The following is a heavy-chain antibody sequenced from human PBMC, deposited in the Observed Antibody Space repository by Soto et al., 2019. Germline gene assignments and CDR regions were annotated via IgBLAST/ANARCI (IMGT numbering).Heavy chain of an antibody. CDR2: ISYDGSNK. D-gene: IGHD1-26*01. Sequence: GGSLRLSCAASGFTFSSYAMHWVRQAPGKGLEWVAVISYDGSNKYYADSVKGRFTISRDNSKNTLYLQMNSLRAEDTAVYYCARDLDGPTPYFHARCGRSFDYLGQGT. CDR3: ARDLDGPTPYFHARCGRSFDY. V-gene: IGHV3-30-3*01. J-gene: IGHJ4*02. CDR1: GFTFSSYA.